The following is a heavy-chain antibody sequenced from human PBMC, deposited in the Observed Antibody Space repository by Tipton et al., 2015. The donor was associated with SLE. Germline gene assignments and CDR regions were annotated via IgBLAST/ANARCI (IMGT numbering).Heavy chain of an antibody. V-gene: IGHV4-38-2*01. Sequence: TLSLTCAVSGYSISSGYYWGWFRQPPGKGLEWIGSIYHSGSTYYNPSLKSRVTISVDTSKNQFSLKLSSVTAADTAVYYCARVTLEGAFDIWGQGTMVTVSS. J-gene: IGHJ3*02. CDR1: GYSISSGYY. D-gene: IGHD1-1*01. CDR3: ARVTLEGAFDI. CDR2: IYHSGST.